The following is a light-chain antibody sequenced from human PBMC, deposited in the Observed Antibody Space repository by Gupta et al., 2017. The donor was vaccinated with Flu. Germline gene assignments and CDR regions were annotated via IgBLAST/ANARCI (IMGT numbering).Light chain of an antibody. CDR3: CSYAGDNTWV. Sequence: QSALTQPASVSGSPGQSITISCTGTSRDVGRYSLVSWHQQVPGTAPKVMIYDVTERPSGVSNRFSGSKSGRTASLTISGLQAEDEAEYYCCSYAGDNTWVFGGGTRLTVL. J-gene: IGLJ3*02. CDR2: DVT. CDR1: SRDVGRYSL. V-gene: IGLV2-23*02.